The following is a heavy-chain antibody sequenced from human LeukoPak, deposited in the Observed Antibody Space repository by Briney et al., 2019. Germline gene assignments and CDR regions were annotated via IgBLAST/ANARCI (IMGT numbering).Heavy chain of an antibody. CDR2: ISGSGGST. Sequence: PGGSLRLSCAASGFTFSSYAMSWVRQAPGKGLEWVSAISGSGGSTYYADSVKGRFTISRDDSKNTLYLQMNSLRAEDTAVYYCAKDYGLTRDSSGYYYAPSVWDYWGQGTLVTVSS. CDR3: AKDYGLTRDSSGYYYAPSVWDY. D-gene: IGHD3-22*01. CDR1: GFTFSSYA. V-gene: IGHV3-23*01. J-gene: IGHJ4*02.